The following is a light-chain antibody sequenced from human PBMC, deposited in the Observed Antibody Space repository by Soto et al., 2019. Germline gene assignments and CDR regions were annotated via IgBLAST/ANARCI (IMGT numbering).Light chain of an antibody. J-gene: IGKJ1*01. Sequence: EIVLTQSPGTLSLSPGERATLTCRASQSVPGSSLAWYQQRPGQAPRLLIYGASSRVTGIPDRFRGSGSGTDFTLTISRLEPVDFAVYYCQQYGGSPGTFGQGTKVEIK. V-gene: IGKV3-20*01. CDR3: QQYGGSPGT. CDR2: GAS. CDR1: QSVPGSS.